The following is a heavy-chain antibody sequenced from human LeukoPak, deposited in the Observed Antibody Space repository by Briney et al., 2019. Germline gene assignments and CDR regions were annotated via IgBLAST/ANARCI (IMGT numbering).Heavy chain of an antibody. V-gene: IGHV3-74*01. Sequence: GGSLRLSCAASGFTFNSYWMVWFRQAPGKGLVWVSCINPDGSWTLHADSVKGRFAISRDYARNTLYLQMNSLRAEDTAVYFCARDLSYGMDVWGQGTTVTVSS. CDR2: INPDGSWT. J-gene: IGHJ6*02. CDR1: GFTFNSYW. CDR3: ARDLSYGMDV.